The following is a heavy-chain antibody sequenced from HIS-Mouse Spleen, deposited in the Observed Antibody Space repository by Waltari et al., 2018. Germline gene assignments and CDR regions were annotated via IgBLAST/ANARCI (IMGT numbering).Heavy chain of an antibody. J-gene: IGHJ4*02. V-gene: IGHV3-9*01. Sequence: EVQLVESGGGLVQPGRYLRLSCAASGFTFVDFAMDWVRQAPGKGLEWVSGISWNSGSIGYADSVKGRFTISRDNAKNSLYLQMNSLRAEDTALYYCVKDMRYSSSYFDYWGQGTLVTVSS. D-gene: IGHD6-6*01. CDR1: GFTFVDFA. CDR2: ISWNSGSI. CDR3: VKDMRYSSSYFDY.